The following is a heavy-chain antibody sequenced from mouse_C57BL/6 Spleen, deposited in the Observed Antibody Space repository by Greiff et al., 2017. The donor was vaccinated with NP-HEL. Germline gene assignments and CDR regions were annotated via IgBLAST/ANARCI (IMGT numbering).Heavy chain of an antibody. Sequence: EVKVVESGGGLVKPGGSLKLSCAASGFTFSDYGMHWVRQAPEKGLEWVAYISSGSSTIYYADTVKGRFTISRDNAKNTLFLQMTSLRSEDTAMYYCARSNPYYFDYWGQGNTLTVSS. V-gene: IGHV5-17*01. CDR3: ARSNPYYFDY. D-gene: IGHD6-1*01. CDR2: ISSGSSTI. J-gene: IGHJ2*01. CDR1: GFTFSDYG.